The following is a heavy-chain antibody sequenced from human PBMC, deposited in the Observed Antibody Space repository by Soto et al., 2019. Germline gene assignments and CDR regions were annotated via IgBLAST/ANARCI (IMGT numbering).Heavy chain of an antibody. V-gene: IGHV5-10-1*01. D-gene: IGHD2-2*01. CDR2: IDPSDSYT. CDR3: ARQGCSSTSCTSYYYYGMDV. Sequence: GESLKISCKGSGYSFTSYWISWVRQMPGKGLEWMGRIDPSDSYTNYSPSFQGHVTISADKSISTAYLQWSSLKASDTAMYYCARQGCSSTSCTSYYYYGMDVWGQGTTVTVSS. CDR1: GYSFTSYW. J-gene: IGHJ6*02.